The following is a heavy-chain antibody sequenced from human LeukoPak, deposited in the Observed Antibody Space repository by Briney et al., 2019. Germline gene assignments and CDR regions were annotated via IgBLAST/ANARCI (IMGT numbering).Heavy chain of an antibody. CDR1: GFTFSSYE. CDR2: ISSSGSTI. CDR3: ATPTRLRALDY. V-gene: IGHV3-48*03. D-gene: IGHD2-21*02. J-gene: IGHJ4*02. Sequence: GGSLRLSCAASGFTFSSYEMNWVRQAPGKGLEWVSYISSSGSTIYYADSVKGRFTISRDNAKNSLYLQMNSLRAEDTAVYYCATPTRLRALDYWGQGTLVTVSS.